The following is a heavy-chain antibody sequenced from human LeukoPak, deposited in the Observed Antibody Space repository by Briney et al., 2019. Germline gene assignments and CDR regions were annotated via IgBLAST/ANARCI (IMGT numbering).Heavy chain of an antibody. Sequence: SETLSLTCAVSNYSITSGYFWGWIRQPPGKGLEWIASIYHSGATYYNPSLRNRVTLFVDTSKNQFSLKLTSLTAADTAVYYCARDGVFHDSDGYSFDYWGQGTLVTVSS. V-gene: IGHV4-38-2*02. CDR3: ARDGVFHDSDGYSFDY. CDR2: IYHSGAT. J-gene: IGHJ4*02. D-gene: IGHD3-22*01. CDR1: NYSITSGYF.